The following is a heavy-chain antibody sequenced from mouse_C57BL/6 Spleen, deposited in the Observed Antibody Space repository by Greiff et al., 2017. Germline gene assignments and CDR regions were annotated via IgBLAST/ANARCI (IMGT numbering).Heavy chain of an antibody. J-gene: IGHJ2*01. CDR3: ARQTGTPFDY. CDR1: GYTFTSYW. V-gene: IGHV1-50*01. Sequence: VQLQQPGAELVKPGASVKLSCKASGYTFTSYWMQWVKQRPGQGLEWIGEIDPSDSYTNYNQKFKGKATLTVDTSSSTAYMQLSSLTSEDSAVYYCARQTGTPFDYWGQGTTLTVSS. CDR2: IDPSDSYT. D-gene: IGHD4-1*01.